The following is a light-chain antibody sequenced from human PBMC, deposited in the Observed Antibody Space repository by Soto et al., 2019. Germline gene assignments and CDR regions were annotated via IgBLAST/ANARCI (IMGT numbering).Light chain of an antibody. V-gene: IGKV3-20*01. CDR3: QQYGRLVT. CDR2: GTS. Sequence: EIVLTQSPGTLSLSPGERATLSCRASQSVSNSYLAWYQQKRGQAPRLLLYGTSSRATGIPDRFSGSGSGTDFTLTISRLEPEDFALYYCQQYGRLVTFGGGTKVEIK. CDR1: QSVSNSY. J-gene: IGKJ4*01.